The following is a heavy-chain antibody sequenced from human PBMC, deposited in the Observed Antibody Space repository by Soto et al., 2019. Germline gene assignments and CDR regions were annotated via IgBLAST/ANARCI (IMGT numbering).Heavy chain of an antibody. CDR1: GGSISSSSYY. CDR3: ARHPYPSIAARRRVGDECHYFDY. J-gene: IGHJ4*02. Sequence: PSETLSLTCTVSGGSISSSSYYWGWIRQPPGKGLEWIGSIYYSGSTDYNPSLKSRVTISVDTSKNQFSLKLSSVTAADTAVYYCARHPYPSIAARRRVGDECHYFDYWGQGTLVTVSS. V-gene: IGHV4-39*01. CDR2: IYYSGST. D-gene: IGHD6-6*01.